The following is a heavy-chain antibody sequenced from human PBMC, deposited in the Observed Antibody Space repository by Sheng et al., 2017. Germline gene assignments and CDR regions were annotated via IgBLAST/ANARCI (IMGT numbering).Heavy chain of an antibody. CDR1: GGSFSGYY. CDR3: ARVKTLVLRFLEWQKYYYGMDV. V-gene: IGHV4-34*01. J-gene: IGHJ6*02. D-gene: IGHD3-3*01. CDR2: INHSGST. Sequence: QVQLQQWGAGLLKPSETLSLTCAVYGGSFSGYYWSWIRQPPGKGLEWIGEINHSGSTNYNPSLKSRVTISVDTSKNQFSLKLSSVTAADTAVYYCARVKTLVLRFLEWQKYYYGMDVWGQGTTVTVSS.